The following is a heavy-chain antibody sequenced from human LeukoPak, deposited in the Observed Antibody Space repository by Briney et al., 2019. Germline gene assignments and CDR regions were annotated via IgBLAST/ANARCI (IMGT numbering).Heavy chain of an antibody. CDR2: ISAYNGNT. V-gene: IGHV1-18*01. CDR3: ASHPRPGKSWFDP. Sequence: GASVKVSCKPSGYTLISYGISWVRQALGQGLEWMGWISAYNGNTNYAQKLQGRVTMTTDTSTSTAYMELRSLRSDDTAVYYCASHPRPGKSWFDPWGQGTLVTVSS. D-gene: IGHD1-14*01. CDR1: GYTLISYG. J-gene: IGHJ5*02.